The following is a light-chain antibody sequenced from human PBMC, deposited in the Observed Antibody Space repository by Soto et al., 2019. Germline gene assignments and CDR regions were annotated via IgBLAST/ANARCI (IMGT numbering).Light chain of an antibody. CDR1: KEVATYNR. CDR3: GLYTIAETVV. Sequence: QSALTQPPSVSGSPGQSVTISCTGTKEVATYNRVSWYPQTPGTSPKLLDYDVTKRASGISDRFSGTKSGNTASLTTPGRHTDDEGDYYCGLYTIAETVVLGGGTKVT. J-gene: IGLJ2*01. V-gene: IGLV2-18*01. CDR2: DVT.